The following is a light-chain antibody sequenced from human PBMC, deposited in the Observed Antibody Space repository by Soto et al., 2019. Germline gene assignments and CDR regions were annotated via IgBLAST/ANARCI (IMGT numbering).Light chain of an antibody. Sequence: DIHMSQSQSSLSASVGYRFTITCRASQSISRYLNWYQQKPVKAPKLLXYASSSLQSGVPSRFSGSGSGTDFTLTISSLQHEDFANYDCQQSYSTHHIPFGQVTRLAI. CDR2: ASS. CDR1: QSISRY. J-gene: IGKJ5*01. CDR3: QQSYSTHHIP. V-gene: IGKV1-39*01.